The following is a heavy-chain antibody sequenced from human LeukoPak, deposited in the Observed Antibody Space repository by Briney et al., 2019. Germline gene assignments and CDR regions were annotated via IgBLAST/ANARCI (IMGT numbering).Heavy chain of an antibody. CDR1: GASISSDTYY. CDR2: IYFSGTT. D-gene: IGHD3-9*01. V-gene: IGHV4-61*10. Sequence: SETLSLTCTVSGASISSDTYYWSWIRQPAGKGLEWIGRIYFSGTTNYNPSLKSRVTISLDTSKNQFSLKLTSVTAADTAVYYCAREKVHYDILTGPTGLDFDYWGQGTLVTVSS. J-gene: IGHJ4*02. CDR3: AREKVHYDILTGPTGLDFDY.